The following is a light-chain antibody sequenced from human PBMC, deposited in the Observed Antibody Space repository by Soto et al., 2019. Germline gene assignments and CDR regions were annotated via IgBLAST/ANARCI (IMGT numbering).Light chain of an antibody. CDR2: LGS. CDR3: MQVLPAPPP. CDR1: QSLLQSNGNNY. Sequence: DIVMTQSPLSLPVTPGETASISCRSSQSLLQSNGNNYLGWFVQKPGQSPQLLIYLGSSRASGVPDRFSASGSGTDFALKISRVEAEDVGIYYYMQVLPAPPPFGGRTKVEIK. V-gene: IGKV2-28*01. J-gene: IGKJ4*01.